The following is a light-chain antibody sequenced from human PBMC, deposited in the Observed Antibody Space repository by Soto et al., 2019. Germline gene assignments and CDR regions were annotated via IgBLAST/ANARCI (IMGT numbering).Light chain of an antibody. V-gene: IGKV3-20*01. CDR3: QQYGRSPGLFT. CDR1: QSITSNY. CDR2: DTS. Sequence: EIVLTQSPGTLSLSPGERATLSCRASQSITSNYLAWYQQKPGQAPRLLIYDTSSRATGIPDRFSGSGSGTDFTLTSTRLEPEDFAVYYCQQYGRSPGLFTFGPGTKVDFK. J-gene: IGKJ3*01.